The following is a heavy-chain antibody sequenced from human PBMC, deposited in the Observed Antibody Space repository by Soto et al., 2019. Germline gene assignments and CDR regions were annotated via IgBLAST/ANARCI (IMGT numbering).Heavy chain of an antibody. D-gene: IGHD6-13*01. CDR2: IYYSGST. J-gene: IGHJ5*02. CDR3: ARGGEQQPQEWNWFDP. V-gene: IGHV4-39*01. Sequence: QLQLQESGPGLVKPSETLSLTCTVSGGSISSSSYYWGWIRQPPGKGLEWIGSIYYSGSTYYNPSLKSRVTISVDTSKNQFSLKLSSVTAADTAVYYCARGGEQQPQEWNWFDPWGQGTLVTVSS. CDR1: GGSISSSSYY.